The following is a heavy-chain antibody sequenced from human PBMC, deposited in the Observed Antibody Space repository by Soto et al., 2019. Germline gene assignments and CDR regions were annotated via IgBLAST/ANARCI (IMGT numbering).Heavy chain of an antibody. CDR2: ISGSGGST. V-gene: IGHV3-23*01. CDR1: GFTFSSYA. J-gene: IGHJ3*02. CDR3: AKDLCSSTSCYRVLGAFDI. D-gene: IGHD2-2*01. Sequence: GGSLRLSCAASGFTFSSYAMSWVRQAPGKGLEWVSAISGSGGSTCYADSVKGRFTISRDNSKNTLYLQMNSLRAEDTAVYYCAKDLCSSTSCYRVLGAFDIWGQGTMVTVSS.